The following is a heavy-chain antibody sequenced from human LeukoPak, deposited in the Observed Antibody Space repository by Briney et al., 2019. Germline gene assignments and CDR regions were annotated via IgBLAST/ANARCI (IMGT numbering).Heavy chain of an antibody. CDR2: ISGGVGST. V-gene: IGHV3-23*01. CDR3: AKDRGFMVRGVIISCAFDI. Sequence: QTLGCLRLSSAASGFTFSGYGMSWVRQAPGEGLGWGSAISGGVGSTYYADSVRAGFTISRDKSKNTRYLQMNSRMAEDRAVYDCAKDRGFMVRGVIISCAFDIWGQGTMVTVPS. J-gene: IGHJ3*02. CDR1: GFTFSGYG. D-gene: IGHD3-10*01.